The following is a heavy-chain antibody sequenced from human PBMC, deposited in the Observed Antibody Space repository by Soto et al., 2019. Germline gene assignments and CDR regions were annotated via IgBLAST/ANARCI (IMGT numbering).Heavy chain of an antibody. CDR2: IYYSGST. CDR3: ARGDGSYYHFDY. CDR1: GGSISSYY. Sequence: PSETLSLTCTVSGGSISSYYWSWIRQPPGKGLEWIGYIYYSGSTNYNPSLKSRVTISVDTSKNQFSLKLSSVTAADTAVYYCARGDGSYYHFDYWGQGTLVTVSS. J-gene: IGHJ4*02. V-gene: IGHV4-59*01. D-gene: IGHD1-26*01.